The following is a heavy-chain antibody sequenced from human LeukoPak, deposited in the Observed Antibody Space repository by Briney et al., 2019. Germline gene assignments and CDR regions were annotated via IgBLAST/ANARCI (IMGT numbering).Heavy chain of an antibody. Sequence: SQTLSLTCAISGDSASSNSAAWNWIRQSPSRGLEWLGRTYYRSKWYNDYAVSVKSRITINPDTSKNQFSLQLNSVTPEDTAVYYCARVSGIKLELLRFDPWGQGTLVTVSS. D-gene: IGHD1-7*01. CDR1: GDSASSNSAA. CDR2: TYYRSKWYN. V-gene: IGHV6-1*01. CDR3: ARVSGIKLELLRFDP. J-gene: IGHJ5*02.